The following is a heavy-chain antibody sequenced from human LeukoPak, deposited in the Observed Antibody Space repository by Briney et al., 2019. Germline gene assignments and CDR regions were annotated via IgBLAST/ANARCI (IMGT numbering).Heavy chain of an antibody. CDR3: AKEGPGGGGYFDD. D-gene: IGHD3-16*01. J-gene: IGHJ4*02. Sequence: GGPLRLSCAASGFTFSSYGMHWVRHAPGKGLEWVSLIGGSGDSTYYADSVKGRFTISRDNSKNTLYLRLNSLRADDTALYYCAKEGPGGGGYFDDWGQGTLVTVSS. CDR1: GFTFSSYG. CDR2: IGGSGDST. V-gene: IGHV3-23*01.